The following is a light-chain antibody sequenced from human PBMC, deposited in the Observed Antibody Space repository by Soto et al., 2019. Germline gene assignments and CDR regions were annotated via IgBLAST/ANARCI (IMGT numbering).Light chain of an antibody. CDR3: QHYSNWPT. CDR1: QTVGTN. CDR2: GAS. Sequence: EIVMTQSPATLSMSPGEGATLSCRASQTVGTNLAWYQQKPGQAPRLLIYGASTRATGIPARFSGSGSGTEFTLTISSLQSEDFAVYYCQHYSNWPTFGQGTKVEIE. J-gene: IGKJ1*01. V-gene: IGKV3-15*01.